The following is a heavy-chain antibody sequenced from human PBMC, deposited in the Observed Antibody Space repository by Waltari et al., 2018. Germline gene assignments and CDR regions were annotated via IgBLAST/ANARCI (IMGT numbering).Heavy chain of an antibody. J-gene: IGHJ4*02. V-gene: IGHV4-34*01. CDR1: GGSFSGYY. CDR2: INDSGTT. Sequence: QVQLQQWGAGLLKPSETLSLTCAVHGGSFSGYYWSWNHQSPGKGLEWIGEINDSGTTNYSPSLKSRVTISVDTSKKQFSVKLSSVSAADTAVYYCEGGPGRNWGQGTLVTVSS. CDR3: EGGPGRN.